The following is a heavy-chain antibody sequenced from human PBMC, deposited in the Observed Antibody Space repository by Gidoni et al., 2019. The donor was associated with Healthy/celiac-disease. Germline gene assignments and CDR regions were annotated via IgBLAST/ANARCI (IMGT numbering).Heavy chain of an antibody. CDR2: ISWNRGSI. Sequence: EVQLVESGGGLVQPGRSLSLSCAASGFTFDDYAMRWVRQAPGKALEWVSGISWNRGSIGYADSVKGRFTISRDNAKNSLYLQMNSLRAEDTALYYCASAPNYESSGRNYYGMDVWGQGTTVTVSS. J-gene: IGHJ6*02. CDR1: GFTFDDYA. V-gene: IGHV3-9*01. D-gene: IGHD3-22*01. CDR3: ASAPNYESSGRNYYGMDV.